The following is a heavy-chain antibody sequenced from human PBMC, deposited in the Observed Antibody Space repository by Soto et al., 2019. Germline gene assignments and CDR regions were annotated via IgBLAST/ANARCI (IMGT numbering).Heavy chain of an antibody. CDR2: ISAYNGNT. Sequence: GASVKLSCKACGDTFTSYGISWVRQAPGQGLEWMGWISAYNGNTNYAQKLQGRVTMTTDTSTSTAYMELRSLRSDDTAVYYCARAGYCSSTSCYEDGWFDPWGQGTLVTVSS. V-gene: IGHV1-18*01. J-gene: IGHJ5*02. CDR1: GDTFTSYG. D-gene: IGHD2-2*01. CDR3: ARAGYCSSTSCYEDGWFDP.